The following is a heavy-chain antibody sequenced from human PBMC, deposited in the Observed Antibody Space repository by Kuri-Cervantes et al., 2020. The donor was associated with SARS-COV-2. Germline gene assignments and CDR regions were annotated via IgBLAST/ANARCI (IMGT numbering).Heavy chain of an antibody. V-gene: IGHV4-34*01. D-gene: IGHD6-19*01. CDR2: INHSGST. Sequence: GSLRRSCAVHGGSFSGYYWSWIRQPPGKGLEWIGEINHSGSTNYNPSLKSRVTILVDTSKNQFSLKLSSVTAADTAVYYCARLTGYSSGWYWASWWFDPWGQGTLVTVSS. CDR3: ARLTGYSSGWYWASWWFDP. CDR1: GGSFSGYY. J-gene: IGHJ5*02.